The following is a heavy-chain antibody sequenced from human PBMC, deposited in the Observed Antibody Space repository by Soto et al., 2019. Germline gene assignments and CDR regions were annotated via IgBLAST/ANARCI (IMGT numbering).Heavy chain of an antibody. CDR3: ATRGYCSSTSCYTYYYYMDV. J-gene: IGHJ6*03. CDR2: IYYSGST. CDR1: GGSISSYY. V-gene: IGHV4-59*01. D-gene: IGHD2-2*02. Sequence: ETLSITCTVSGGSISSYYWSWIRQPPGKGLEWIGYIYYSGSTNYNPSLKSRVTISVDTSKNQFSLKLSSVTAADTAVYYCATRGYCSSTSCYTYYYYMDVWGKGTTVTVSS.